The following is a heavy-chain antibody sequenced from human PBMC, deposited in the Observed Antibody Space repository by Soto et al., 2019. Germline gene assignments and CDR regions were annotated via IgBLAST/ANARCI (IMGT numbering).Heavy chain of an antibody. V-gene: IGHV3-64*02. CDR3: ARDGRGDYELDY. J-gene: IGHJ4*02. CDR2: ISSNGGST. D-gene: IGHD4-17*01. CDR1: GFTFSSYA. Sequence: PGGSLRLSCAASGFTFSSYAMHWVRQAPGKGLEYVSAISSNGGSTYYADSVKGRFTISRDNSKNTLYLQMGSLRAEDMAVYYCARDGRGDYELDYWGQGTLVTVSS.